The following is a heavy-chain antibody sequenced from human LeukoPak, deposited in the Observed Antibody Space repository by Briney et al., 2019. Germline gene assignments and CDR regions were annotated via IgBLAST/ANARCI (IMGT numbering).Heavy chain of an antibody. J-gene: IGHJ4*02. CDR3: ARGRDSRGYQFMGFDS. D-gene: IGHD3-22*01. CDR2: IWADGAP. V-gene: IGHV4-39*07. Sequence: SETLSLTCTVSGGSISSSSYYWGWIRQPPGKGLEWIGRIWADGAPTYRPSLKSRVTISVDTSKNQFSLRLSSVTAADTAVYYCARGRDSRGYQFMGFDSWGQGTLVTVSS. CDR1: GGSISSSSYY.